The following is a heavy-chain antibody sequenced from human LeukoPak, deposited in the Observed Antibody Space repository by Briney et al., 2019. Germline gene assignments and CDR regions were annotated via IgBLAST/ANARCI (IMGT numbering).Heavy chain of an antibody. Sequence: TGGSLRLSCAASGFTFSSYPMSWVRQAPGKGLEWVSTITTSDGNTYYADSVKGRFTVSRDNSKNTLFLQMNSLRAEDTAVYYCAKDGGLWVSAHWGDSWGRGTLVTVSS. V-gene: IGHV3-23*01. D-gene: IGHD7-27*01. J-gene: IGHJ4*02. CDR1: GFTFSSYP. CDR3: AKDGGLWVSAHWGDS. CDR2: ITTSDGNT.